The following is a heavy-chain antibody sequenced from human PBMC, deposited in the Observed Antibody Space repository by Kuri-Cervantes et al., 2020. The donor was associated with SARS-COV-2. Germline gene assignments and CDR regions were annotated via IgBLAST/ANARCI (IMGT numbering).Heavy chain of an antibody. CDR3: ARLWSYDFWSGYHEAGDY. D-gene: IGHD3-3*01. Sequence: GESLKISCKGSGYSFTSYWIGWVRQMPRKGLEWMGIIYPGDSDTRYSPSFQGQVTISADKSISTAYLQWSSLKASDTAMYYCARLWSYDFWSGYHEAGDYWGQGTLVTVSS. V-gene: IGHV5-51*01. CDR1: GYSFTSYW. CDR2: IYPGDSDT. J-gene: IGHJ4*02.